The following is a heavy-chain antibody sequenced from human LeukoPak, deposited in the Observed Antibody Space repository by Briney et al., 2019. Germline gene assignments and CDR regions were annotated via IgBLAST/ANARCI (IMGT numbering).Heavy chain of an antibody. Sequence: GGSLRLSCAASGFTFSSYGMHWVRQAPGKGLEWVAFIRYDGSNKYYADSVKGRFTISRDNSKNTLYLQTNSLRAEDTAVYYCAKVWNIVVVVAAKNDAFDIWGQGTMVTVSS. J-gene: IGHJ3*02. D-gene: IGHD2-15*01. CDR3: AKVWNIVVVVAAKNDAFDI. CDR1: GFTFSSYG. V-gene: IGHV3-30*02. CDR2: IRYDGSNK.